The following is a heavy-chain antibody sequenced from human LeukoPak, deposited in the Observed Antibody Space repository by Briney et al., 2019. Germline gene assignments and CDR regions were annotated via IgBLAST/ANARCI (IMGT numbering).Heavy chain of an antibody. V-gene: IGHV4-59*01. D-gene: IGHD1-26*01. CDR1: GGSISSYY. CDR2: IYYSGYT. Sequence: SETLSLTCTVSGGSISSYYWSWIRQPPGKGLEYIGYIYYSGYTNHNPSLKSRVTISVDTSKNQFSLKLSSVTAADTAVYYCAGGIVGATIYFDYWGQGTLVTVSS. CDR3: AGGIVGATIYFDY. J-gene: IGHJ4*02.